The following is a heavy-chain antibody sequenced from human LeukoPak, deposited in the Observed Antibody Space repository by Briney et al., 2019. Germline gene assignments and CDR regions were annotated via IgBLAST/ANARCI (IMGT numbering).Heavy chain of an antibody. V-gene: IGHV3-7*01. D-gene: IGHD5-24*01. CDR1: GFTFSDYL. CDR2: IKPDVSEA. J-gene: IGHJ3*02. CDR3: ARVSNYIFDI. Sequence: PGGSLRLSPVVSGFTFSDYLMTWVRQAPGQGVEWLASIKPDVSEAYYVDSVKGRFTISRENAKNSLYLQMNSLRAEGTAVYFCARVSNYIFDIWGQGTMVIVSS.